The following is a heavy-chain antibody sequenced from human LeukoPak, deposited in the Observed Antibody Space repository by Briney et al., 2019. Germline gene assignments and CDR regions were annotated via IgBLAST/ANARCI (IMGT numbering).Heavy chain of an antibody. V-gene: IGHV3-30*03. CDR3: ARDYYDSSGYYPWGY. Sequence: GGSLRLSCAASGFTFSSYGMHWVRQAPGKGLEWVAVISYDGSSKYYADSVKGRFTSSRDNSKNTLYLQMNSLRAEDTAVYYCARDYYDSSGYYPWGYWGQGTLVTVSS. D-gene: IGHD3-22*01. CDR1: GFTFSSYG. CDR2: ISYDGSSK. J-gene: IGHJ4*02.